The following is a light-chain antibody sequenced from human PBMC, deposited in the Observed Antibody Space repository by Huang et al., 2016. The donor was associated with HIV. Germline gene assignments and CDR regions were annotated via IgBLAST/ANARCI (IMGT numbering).Light chain of an antibody. J-gene: IGKJ5*01. V-gene: IGKV1-39*01. CDR2: AAS. CDR3: QQTYSTAIT. Sequence: DIQMTQSPSSLSASVGDRVTITCRASQRISTYLNWYQQKPVKAPKLLIFAASTLQSGVPSTFSGSGSGTDFTLTISSLQPEDFATYYCQQTYSTAITFGQGTRLEIK. CDR1: QRISTY.